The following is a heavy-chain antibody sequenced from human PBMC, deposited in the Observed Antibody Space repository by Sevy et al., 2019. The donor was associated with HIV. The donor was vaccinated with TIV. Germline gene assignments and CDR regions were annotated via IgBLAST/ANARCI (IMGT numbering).Heavy chain of an antibody. J-gene: IGHJ6*03. D-gene: IGHD3-22*01. V-gene: IGHV1-3*01. Sequence: ASVKVSCKASGYTFTSYAMHWVRQAPGQRLEWMGWINAGNGNTKYSQKFQGRVTITRDTSASTAYMELSSLRSEDTAVYYCARDAGYYDSSGYYFQRYYYYMDVWGKGTTVTVSS. CDR3: ARDAGYYDSSGYYFQRYYYYMDV. CDR1: GYTFTSYA. CDR2: INAGNGNT.